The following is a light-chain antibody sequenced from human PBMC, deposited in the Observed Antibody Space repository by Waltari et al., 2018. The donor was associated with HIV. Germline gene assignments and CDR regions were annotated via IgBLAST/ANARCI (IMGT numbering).Light chain of an antibody. Sequence: QSALTQSASVSGSPGQSIPISCTGPRTNIASFHLVSWYQPPPGKAPKFIIYEVNKRPSGVSNRFSGSTSGSTASLTISGLQAEDEADYYCCSYAGSSNVVFGGGTKLTVL. CDR1: RTNIASFHL. CDR3: CSYAGSSNVV. V-gene: IGLV2-23*02. J-gene: IGLJ2*01. CDR2: EVN.